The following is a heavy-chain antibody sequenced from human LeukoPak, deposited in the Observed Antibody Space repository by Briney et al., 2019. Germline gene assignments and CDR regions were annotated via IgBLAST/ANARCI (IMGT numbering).Heavy chain of an antibody. Sequence: TGGSLRLSCAASEFTFSNAWMSWVRQAQGKGLEWVGRFKSKTDGGTTDYAAPVKGRFTVSRDDSKNTVYLQMNSLKTEDTGDYYYTTGRYPPRYWGQGTLDTVSS. CDR2: FKSKTDGGTT. V-gene: IGHV3-15*01. D-gene: IGHD3-9*01. CDR3: TTGRYPPRY. CDR1: EFTFSNAW. J-gene: IGHJ4*02.